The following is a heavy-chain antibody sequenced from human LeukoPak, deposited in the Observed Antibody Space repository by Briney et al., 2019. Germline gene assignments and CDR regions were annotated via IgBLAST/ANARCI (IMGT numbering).Heavy chain of an antibody. J-gene: IGHJ4*02. CDR2: ISAYNGNT. Sequence: ASVKVSCKASGYTFTSYGISWVRQAPGQGLEWMGWISAYNGNTNYAQKLQGRVTMTTDTSTSTAYMELRSLRSDDTAVYYCARAIPYNYDSSGYFFDYWGQGTLVTVSS. V-gene: IGHV1-18*01. CDR3: ARAIPYNYDSSGYFFDY. CDR1: GYTFTSYG. D-gene: IGHD3-22*01.